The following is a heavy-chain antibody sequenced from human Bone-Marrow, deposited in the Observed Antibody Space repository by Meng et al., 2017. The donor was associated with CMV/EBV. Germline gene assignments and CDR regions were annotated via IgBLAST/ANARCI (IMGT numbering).Heavy chain of an antibody. CDR1: GFTFISDS. CDR2: ISSSSSYI. J-gene: IGHJ6*02. V-gene: IGHV3-21*01. Sequence: GESLKISCAASGFTFISDSMNWVRQAPGKGLEWVSSISSSSSYIYYADSVKGRFTISRDNAKNSLYLQMHSLRAEDTAVYYCARESWMDVWGQGTTVTGSS. CDR3: ARESWMDV.